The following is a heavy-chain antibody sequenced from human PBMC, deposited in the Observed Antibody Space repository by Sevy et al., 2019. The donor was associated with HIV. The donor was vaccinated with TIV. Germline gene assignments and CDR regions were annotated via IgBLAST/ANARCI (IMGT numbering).Heavy chain of an antibody. J-gene: IGHJ4*02. CDR1: GYTFTSYG. V-gene: IGHV1-18*04. CDR2: ISAYNGNT. CDR3: ARDRVVVPAASLDY. Sequence: ASVKVSCKASGYTFTSYGISWVRQAPGQGLEWMGWISAYNGNTNYAQKLQGRVTMTTDTSTSTACMELRSLRSDDTAVYYCARDRVVVPAASLDYWGQGTLVTVSS. D-gene: IGHD2-2*01.